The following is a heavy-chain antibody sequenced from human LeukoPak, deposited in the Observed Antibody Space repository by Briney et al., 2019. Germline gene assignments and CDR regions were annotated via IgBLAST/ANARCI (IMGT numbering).Heavy chain of an antibody. CDR1: GFTFNSYG. J-gene: IGHJ6*02. CDR3: AKGGANIVVVIAPRDYYGMDV. D-gene: IGHD2-15*01. CDR2: ISYDGSNK. V-gene: IGHV3-30*18. Sequence: GGSLRLSCAASGFTFNSYGMHWVRQAPGKGLEWVAVISYDGSNKYYADSVKGRFTISRDNSKNTLYLQMNSLRAEDTAVYYCAKGGANIVVVIAPRDYYGMDVWGQGTTVTVSS.